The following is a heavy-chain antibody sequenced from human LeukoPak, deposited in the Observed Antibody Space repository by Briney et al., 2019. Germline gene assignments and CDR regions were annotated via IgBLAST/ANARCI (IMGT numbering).Heavy chain of an antibody. CDR2: IYSSGST. CDR3: ARDVSRGYYYYMDV. V-gene: IGHV4-59*01. Sequence: SETLSLTCTVSGGSISSYHWSWIRQPPGKGLESIGYIYSSGSTHYNPSLKSRVTISVDTSKNQFSLKLSSVTAADTAVYYCARDVSRGYYYYMDVWGKGTTVTVSS. J-gene: IGHJ6*03. CDR1: GGSISSYH.